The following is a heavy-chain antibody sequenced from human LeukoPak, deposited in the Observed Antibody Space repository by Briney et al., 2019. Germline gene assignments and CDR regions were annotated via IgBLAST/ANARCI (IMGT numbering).Heavy chain of an antibody. J-gene: IGHJ4*02. D-gene: IGHD6-6*01. Sequence: PGGFLRLSCAASGFTFSNAWMSWVRQAPGKGLEWVGRIKSKTDGGTTDYAAPVKGRFTISTDDSKNTLYLQMNSLKTADTGVYYCTTAYSSSWGGWGPGTLVTVSS. CDR1: GFTFSNAW. CDR3: TTAYSSSWGG. V-gene: IGHV3-15*01. CDR2: IKSKTDGGTT.